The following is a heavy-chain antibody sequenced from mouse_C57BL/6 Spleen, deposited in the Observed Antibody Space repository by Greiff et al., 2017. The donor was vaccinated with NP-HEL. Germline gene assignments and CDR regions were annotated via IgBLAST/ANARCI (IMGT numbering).Heavy chain of an antibody. CDR1: GFTFSSYA. D-gene: IGHD1-1*01. J-gene: IGHJ3*01. Sequence: EVQGVESGEGLVKPGGSLKLSCAASGFTFSSYAMSWVRQTPEKRLEWVAYISSGGDYIYYADTVKGRFTISRDNARNTLYLQMSSLKSEDTAMYYCTRADYYGSRFAYWGQGTLVTVSA. CDR2: ISSGGDYI. CDR3: TRADYYGSRFAY. V-gene: IGHV5-9-1*02.